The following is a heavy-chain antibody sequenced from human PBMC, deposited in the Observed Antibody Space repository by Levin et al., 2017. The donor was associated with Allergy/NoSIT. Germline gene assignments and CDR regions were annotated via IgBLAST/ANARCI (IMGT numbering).Heavy chain of an antibody. CDR3: VNSRGYSYAFDF. D-gene: IGHD5-18*01. Sequence: GGSLRLSCSASGFTFSTYAMHWVRQAPGKGLEYVSGISSNAGSTYYADSVNGRFTISRDNSKNMLYLQMSSLRAEDTAVYYCVNSRGYSYAFDFWGQGTLVTVSS. V-gene: IGHV3-64D*06. J-gene: IGHJ4*02. CDR2: ISSNAGST. CDR1: GFTFSTYA.